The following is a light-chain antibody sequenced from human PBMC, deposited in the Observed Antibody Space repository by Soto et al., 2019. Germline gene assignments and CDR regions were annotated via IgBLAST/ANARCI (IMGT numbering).Light chain of an antibody. J-gene: IGKJ1*01. V-gene: IGKV3-15*01. CDR2: GAS. Sequence: EIVMTHSPATLSVSPGERATLSCRASQSVSSNLAWYQQKPGQAPRLLIYGASTRATGIPARFSGSGSGTEFTLTISSLQSEDFAVYYCQQYNNGPPWTFGQGTKVDIK. CDR1: QSVSSN. CDR3: QQYNNGPPWT.